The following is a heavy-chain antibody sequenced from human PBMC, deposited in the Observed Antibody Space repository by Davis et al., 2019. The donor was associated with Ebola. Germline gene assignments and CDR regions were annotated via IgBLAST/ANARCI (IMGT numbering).Heavy chain of an antibody. CDR2: ITTSSSYI. V-gene: IGHV3-21*01. CDR1: GFTFSAYS. CDR3: TREVVWLSTNWFDP. Sequence: GGSLRLSCAASGFTFSAYSMNWVRQAPGKGLEWVSSITTSSSYIYYADSVKGRFTISRDNAKNSLYLQMNSLRAEDTAVYYCTREVVWLSTNWFDPWGQGTLVTVSS. D-gene: IGHD3-3*01. J-gene: IGHJ5*02.